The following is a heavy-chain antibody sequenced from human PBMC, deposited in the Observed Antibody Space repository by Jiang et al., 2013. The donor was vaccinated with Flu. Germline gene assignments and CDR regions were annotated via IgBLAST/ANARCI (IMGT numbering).Heavy chain of an antibody. D-gene: IGHD5-12*01. J-gene: IGHJ4*02. V-gene: IGHV1-2*02. CDR2: INPNTGNT. CDR3: ARETGGYLVATTRGLDY. CDR1: GYTFTGYY. Sequence: VQLVESGAEVKKPGASVKVSCKASGYTFTGYYMHWVRQAPGQGLEWMGWINPNTGNTNYAQKFQDRVTVSNDRSISTAYMELSSLRSDDTAVYYCARETGGYLVATTRGLDYWGQGTLVTVSS.